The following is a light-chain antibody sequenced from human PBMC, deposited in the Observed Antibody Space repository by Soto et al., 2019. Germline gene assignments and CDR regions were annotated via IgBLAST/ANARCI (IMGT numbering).Light chain of an antibody. CDR1: QSISSY. CDR2: AAS. V-gene: IGKV1-39*01. J-gene: IGKJ4*01. CDR3: QQSYSTLLT. Sequence: DIQMTQSPSSLSASVGDRVTITCRASQSISSYLNWYQQKPGKAPKLLIYAASSLQSGVPSRFSGSGSGTDFTLTISSLQPEDFATYYCQQSYSTLLTFGGRTKVDIK.